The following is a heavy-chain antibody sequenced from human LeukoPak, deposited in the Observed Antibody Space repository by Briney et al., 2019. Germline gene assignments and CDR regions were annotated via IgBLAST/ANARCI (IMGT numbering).Heavy chain of an antibody. J-gene: IGHJ4*02. CDR1: GFTFSGYV. D-gene: IGHD4-23*01. Sequence: PGGSLRLSCAASGFTFSGYVMHWVRQAPGKGLEWVALISYDGSNQYYADSVEGRFTISRDNSKNTLYLQMNSLRAEDTAVYYCAKNLGGNVWDYFDYWGQGTLVTVSS. CDR2: ISYDGSNQ. CDR3: AKNLGGNVWDYFDY. V-gene: IGHV3-30*18.